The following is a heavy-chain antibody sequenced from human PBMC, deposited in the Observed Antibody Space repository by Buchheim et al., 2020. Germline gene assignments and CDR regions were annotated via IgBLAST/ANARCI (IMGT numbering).Heavy chain of an antibody. Sequence: QVQLLESGGGVVQPGRSLRLSCTASGFNFNNYGMHWVRQAPGKGLEWVAVISYDGSSRFYADSVKGRSTISRDNGNNTLYLPLNSLRPEDTAVYYCVKGLGGGREFDYIWGTYRFYVYWGQGTL. V-gene: IGHV3-30*18. J-gene: IGHJ4*02. CDR3: VKGLGGGREFDYIWGTYRFYVY. CDR2: ISYDGSSR. CDR1: GFNFNNYG. D-gene: IGHD3-16*02.